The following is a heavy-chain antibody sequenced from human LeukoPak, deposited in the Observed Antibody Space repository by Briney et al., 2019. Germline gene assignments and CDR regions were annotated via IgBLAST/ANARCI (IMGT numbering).Heavy chain of an antibody. Sequence: PSETLSLTCTVSGGSISSYYWSWIRQPPGKGLEWIGYIYYSGSTDYNPSLKSRVTISVDTSKNQFSLKLSSVTAADTAVYYCARGRRQQQLGYWGQGTLVTVSS. CDR2: IYYSGST. D-gene: IGHD6-13*01. CDR1: GGSISSYY. CDR3: ARGRRQQQLGY. V-gene: IGHV4-59*01. J-gene: IGHJ4*02.